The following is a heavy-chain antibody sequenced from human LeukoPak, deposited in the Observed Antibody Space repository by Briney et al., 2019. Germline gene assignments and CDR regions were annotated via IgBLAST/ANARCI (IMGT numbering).Heavy chain of an antibody. D-gene: IGHD5-12*01. CDR3: ARAMRSGYDY. CDR1: GFTFSTYG. CDR2: ISSSSDSI. J-gene: IGHJ4*02. Sequence: GGSLRLSCAASGFTFSTYGMNWVRPAPGKRLEWVSYISSSSDSIYYADSVKGRFTISRDNAENSLYLQMNSLRDEDTAVYYCARAMRSGYDYWGQGTLVTVSS. V-gene: IGHV3-48*02.